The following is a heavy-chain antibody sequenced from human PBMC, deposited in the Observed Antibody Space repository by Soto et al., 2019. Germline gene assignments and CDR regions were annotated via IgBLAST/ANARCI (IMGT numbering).Heavy chain of an antibody. D-gene: IGHD3-10*01. J-gene: IGHJ4*02. Sequence: GGSLRLSCAASGFTFSSYAMRWVRQAPGKGLEWVSAISGSGGSTYYADSVKGRFTISRDNSKNTLYLQMNSLRAEDTAVYYCAKDSINYYGSGSYYNREAFDYWGQRTLVTVSS. V-gene: IGHV3-23*01. CDR3: AKDSINYYGSGSYYNREAFDY. CDR2: ISGSGGST. CDR1: GFTFSSYA.